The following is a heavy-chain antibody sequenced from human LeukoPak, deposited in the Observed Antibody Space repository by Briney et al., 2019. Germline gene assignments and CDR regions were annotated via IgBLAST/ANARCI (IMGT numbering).Heavy chain of an antibody. Sequence: ASVKVSCKASGYTFTSYDINWVRQATGQGLEWTGWMNPNSGNTGYAQKFQGRVTMTRNTSISTAYMELSSLRSEDTAVYYCARGGMDYYGSGSYYRRYYYYYGMDVWGQGTTVTVSS. CDR1: GYTFTSYD. CDR3: ARGGMDYYGSGSYYRRYYYYYGMDV. J-gene: IGHJ6*02. CDR2: MNPNSGNT. V-gene: IGHV1-8*01. D-gene: IGHD3-10*01.